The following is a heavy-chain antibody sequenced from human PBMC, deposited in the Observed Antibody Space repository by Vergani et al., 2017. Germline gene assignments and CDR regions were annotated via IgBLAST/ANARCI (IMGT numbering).Heavy chain of an antibody. D-gene: IGHD6-13*01. CDR1: GFTFSSYA. CDR3: AKDGYSSSWSITPGWFDP. J-gene: IGHJ5*02. Sequence: EVQLLESGGGLVQPGGSLRLSCAASGFTFSSYAMSWVRQAPGKGLEWVSAISGSGGSTYYADSVKGRFTISRDNSENTLYLQMNSLRAEDTAVYYCAKDGYSSSWSITPGWFDPWGQGTLVTVSS. CDR2: ISGSGGST. V-gene: IGHV3-23*01.